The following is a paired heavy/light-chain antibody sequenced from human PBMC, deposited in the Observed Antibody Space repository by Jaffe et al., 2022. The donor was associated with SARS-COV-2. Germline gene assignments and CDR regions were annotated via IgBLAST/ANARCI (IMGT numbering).Heavy chain of an antibody. J-gene: IGHJ4*02. Sequence: EVQLVQSGAEVKKPGESLKISCKGSGYSFSSYWIGWVRQMPGKGPELMGIIYPSDSDTRYSPSFQGQVSISADKSITTAYLQWSSLKASDTAMYYCARIPGGRDGHNYCDYWGQGTQVTVSS. V-gene: IGHV5-51*01. CDR3: ARIPGGRDGHNYCDY. CDR1: GYSFSSYW. CDR2: IYPSDSDT. D-gene: IGHD5-12*01.
Light chain of an antibody. J-gene: IGKJ1*01. CDR1: QSVSSN. V-gene: IGKV3D-15*01. CDR2: GAP. CDR3: LQYNNWPQT. Sequence: EVVMTQSPATLSVSPGERATLSCRASQSVSSNLAWYRQKPGQAPRLLMHGAPTGATDISARFSASGSGTEFTLTISSLQSEDCAVYYCLQYNNWPQTFGQGTKVEIK.